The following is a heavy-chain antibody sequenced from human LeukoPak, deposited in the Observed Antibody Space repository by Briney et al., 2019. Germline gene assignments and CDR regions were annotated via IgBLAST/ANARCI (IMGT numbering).Heavy chain of an antibody. CDR2: NKPSGRN. V-gene: IGHV4-34*01. J-gene: IGHJ6*03. D-gene: IGHD3-22*01. CDR1: CGAFRGYY. Sequence: SETLSPTFAVYCGAFRGYYWTRIRQAPGEGLEGIWENKPSGRNSYNPSLKSRLTISVDASKNQFSLNLRSLTAADTAVYYCARGRQEVSMIVVVMTAVSYYLDVWGKGTTVTVS. CDR3: ARGRQEVSMIVVVMTAVSYYLDV.